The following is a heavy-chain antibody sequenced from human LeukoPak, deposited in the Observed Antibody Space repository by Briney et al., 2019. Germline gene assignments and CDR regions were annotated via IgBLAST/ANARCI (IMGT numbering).Heavy chain of an antibody. D-gene: IGHD3-3*01. J-gene: IGHJ4*02. V-gene: IGHV4-34*01. CDR2: INHSGST. CDR3: ASGYDFWSGYRAFDY. Sequence: SETLSLTCAVYGGSFSGYYWSWIRQPPGKGLEWIGGINHSGSTNYNPSLKSRVTISVDTSKNQFSLKLSSVTAADTAVYYCASGYDFWSGYRAFDYWGQGTLVTVSS. CDR1: GGSFSGYY.